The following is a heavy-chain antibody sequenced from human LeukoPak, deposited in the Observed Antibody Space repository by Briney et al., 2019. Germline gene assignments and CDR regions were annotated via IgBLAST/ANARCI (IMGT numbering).Heavy chain of an antibody. Sequence: SETLSLTCTVSGGSISTSNYYWGWIRQPPGKGLEWIGYIYYSGSTNYNPSLKSRVTISVDKSKNQFSLKLSSVTAADTAVYYCARLRYCSSTSCLDAFDIWGQGTMVTVSS. J-gene: IGHJ3*02. V-gene: IGHV4-61*05. CDR2: IYYSGST. CDR1: GGSISTSNYY. CDR3: ARLRYCSSTSCLDAFDI. D-gene: IGHD2-2*01.